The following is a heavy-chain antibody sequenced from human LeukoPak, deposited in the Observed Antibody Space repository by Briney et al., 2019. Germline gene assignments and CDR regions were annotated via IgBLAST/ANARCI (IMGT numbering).Heavy chain of an antibody. CDR2: ISSSGDTT. Sequence: GGSLRLSCAASGFTFSTYAMSWVRQAPGKGLEWVSTISSSGDTTFYADSVKGRFTISRDNSKNTLFLQMSGLRAEDTALYYCAKVFRTTGWEPFDSWGQGTLVTVS. CDR3: AKVFRTTGWEPFDS. D-gene: IGHD6-19*01. CDR1: GFTFSTYA. V-gene: IGHV3-23*01. J-gene: IGHJ4*02.